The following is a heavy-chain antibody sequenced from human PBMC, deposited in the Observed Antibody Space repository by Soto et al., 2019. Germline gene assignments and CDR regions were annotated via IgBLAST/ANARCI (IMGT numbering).Heavy chain of an antibody. V-gene: IGHV4-34*01. CDR2: VSHSGIA. Sequence: QVQLQQWGAGLLKPSETLSLTCTVYGASFAGYYWTWLRQSPGKGLEWIGEVSHSGIAKYNPSLGSRVTISLDTFNNQCSLDLTSVTSADTAVYYCARYGGTSIWYFDIWGRGTLVSVSS. CDR1: GASFAGYY. D-gene: IGHD2-15*01. CDR3: ARYGGTSIWYFDI. J-gene: IGHJ2*01.